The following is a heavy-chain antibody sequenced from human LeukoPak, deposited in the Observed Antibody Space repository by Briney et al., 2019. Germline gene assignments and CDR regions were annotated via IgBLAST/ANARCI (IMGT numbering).Heavy chain of an antibody. D-gene: IGHD2-2*02. CDR3: ARHRVVVPAAIIFGGDYYYYYMDV. J-gene: IGHJ6*03. CDR1: GGSFSGYY. Sequence: SETLSLTCAVYGGSFSGYYWSWIRQPPGKGLEWIGEINHSGSTNYNPSLKSRVTISVDTSKNQFSLKLSSVTAADTAVYYCARHRVVVPAAIIFGGDYYYYYMDVWGKGTTVTVSS. CDR2: INHSGST. V-gene: IGHV4-34*01.